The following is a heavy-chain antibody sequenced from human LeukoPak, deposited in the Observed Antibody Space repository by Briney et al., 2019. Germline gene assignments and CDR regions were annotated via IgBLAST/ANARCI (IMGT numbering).Heavy chain of an antibody. J-gene: IGHJ4*02. CDR2: IKSKTDGGTT. D-gene: IGHD2-21*01. CDR3: TTEWIDGGDSVDY. Sequence: GGSLRLSCAASGFTVSSNYMSWVRQAPGNGLEWVGRIKSKTDGGTTDYAAPVKGRFTISRDDSKNTLHLQMNSLKTEDTAVYYCTTEWIDGGDSVDYWGQGTLVTVSS. CDR1: GFTVSSNY. V-gene: IGHV3-15*01.